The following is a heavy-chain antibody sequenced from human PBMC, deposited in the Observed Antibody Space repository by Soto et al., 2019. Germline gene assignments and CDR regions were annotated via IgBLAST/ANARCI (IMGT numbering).Heavy chain of an antibody. CDR2: ISPYNGNT. CDR1: GYTFVSYG. D-gene: IGHD3-22*01. CDR3: ARYQYFFDSSGYYDH. J-gene: IGHJ5*02. V-gene: IGHV1-18*04. Sequence: QVQLVQSAAEVKKPGASVKVSCKTSGYTFVSYGISWVRQAPGQGLEWMGWISPYNGNTNFAKRFQGRVTLTTDTSTDIVYMDLGSLKSDDTAVYYCARYQYFFDSSGYYDHWGQGTLITVSS.